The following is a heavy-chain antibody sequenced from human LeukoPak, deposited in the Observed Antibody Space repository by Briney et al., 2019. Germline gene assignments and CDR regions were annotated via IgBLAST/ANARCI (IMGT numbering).Heavy chain of an antibody. V-gene: IGHV3-48*01. CDR3: ARGPTHYGMDV. D-gene: IGHD4-4*01. CDR2: ISSGSGTI. CDR1: GFRFSTYS. Sequence: GGSLRLSCAASGFRFSTYSMNWVRQAPGKGLEWVSYISSGSGTINYADSVEGRFTIPRDNAKNSLYLQMHSLRAEDTAVYYCARGPTHYGMDVWGQGTTVSVSS. J-gene: IGHJ6*02.